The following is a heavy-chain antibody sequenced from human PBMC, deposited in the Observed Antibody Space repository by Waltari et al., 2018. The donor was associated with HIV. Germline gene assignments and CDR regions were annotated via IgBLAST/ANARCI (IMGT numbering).Heavy chain of an antibody. D-gene: IGHD6-6*01. V-gene: IGHV4-59*01. CDR2: IYYSGNT. CDR1: GGSISTYY. J-gene: IGHJ3*02. Sequence: QVQLQESGPGLVKPLETLSLTCTVSGGSISTYYWTWIRQPPGKGLEWIGFIYYSGNTKYNPSLNNRATTSLDTSKHQFSLKLTSVTAADTAVYYCARRIAVRPVYAVDIWGQGTMVTVSS. CDR3: ARRIAVRPVYAVDI.